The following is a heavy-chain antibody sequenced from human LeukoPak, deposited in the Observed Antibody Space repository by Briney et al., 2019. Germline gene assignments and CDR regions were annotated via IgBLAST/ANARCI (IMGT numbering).Heavy chain of an antibody. CDR3: ARENYRRGNWFDP. D-gene: IGHD4-11*01. CDR1: GGTFSSYT. Sequence: SVKVSCKASGGTFSSYTISWVRQAPGQGLEWMGRIIPIFGTANYAQKFQGRVTITTDESTSTAYMELSSLRSEDTAVYYCARENYRRGNWFDPWGQGTLVTVSS. J-gene: IGHJ5*02. V-gene: IGHV1-69*05. CDR2: IIPIFGTA.